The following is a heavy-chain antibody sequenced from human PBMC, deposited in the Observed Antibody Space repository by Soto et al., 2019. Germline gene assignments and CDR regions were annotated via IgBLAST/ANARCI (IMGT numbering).Heavy chain of an antibody. D-gene: IGHD1-26*01. Sequence: QVQLAESGGGVVQPGRSLRLSCAASGFTFSSYAMHWVRQAPGKGLEWVAVISYDGSNKYYADSVKGRFTISRDNSKNTLYLQMNSLRAEDTAVYYCARDSREYWGQGTLVTVSS. V-gene: IGHV3-30-3*01. J-gene: IGHJ4*02. CDR2: ISYDGSNK. CDR1: GFTFSSYA. CDR3: ARDSREY.